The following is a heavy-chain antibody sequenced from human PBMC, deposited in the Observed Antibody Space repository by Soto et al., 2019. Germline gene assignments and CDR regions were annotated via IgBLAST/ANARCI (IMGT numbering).Heavy chain of an antibody. CDR1: GETFSNYA. CDR3: AVDAVDTALVNYLDS. J-gene: IGHJ4*02. D-gene: IGHD5-18*01. CDR2: IIPIFGTA. Sequence: QVQLVQSGAEMKKPGSSVKVSCKTSGETFSNYAISWVRQAPGQGLEWMGGIIPIFGTANYAQKFQGRVTITADESTRTVYMELSSLSSEDTAVYYCAVDAVDTALVNYLDSWSQGTLVTVSS. V-gene: IGHV1-69*12.